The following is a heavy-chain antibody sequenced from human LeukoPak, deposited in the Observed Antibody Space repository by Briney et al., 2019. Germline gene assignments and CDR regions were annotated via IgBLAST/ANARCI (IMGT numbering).Heavy chain of an antibody. CDR2: IYYSGST. V-gene: IGHV4-39*01. CDR3: ARRKSGWFVF. Sequence: KPSETLSLTCTVSGGSISSSSYYWGWIRQPPGKGLEWIGSIYYSGSTYYNPSLKSRVTISVDTSKNQFSLKLSPVTAADTAVYYCARRKSGWFVFWGQGTLVTVSS. J-gene: IGHJ4*02. D-gene: IGHD6-19*01. CDR1: GGSISSSSYY.